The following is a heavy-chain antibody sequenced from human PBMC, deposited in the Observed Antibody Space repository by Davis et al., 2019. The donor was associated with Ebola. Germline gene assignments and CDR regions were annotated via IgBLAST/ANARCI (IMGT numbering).Heavy chain of an antibody. D-gene: IGHD4-17*01. J-gene: IGHJ4*02. V-gene: IGHV4-34*01. CDR1: GGSFTDYF. Sequence: SETLSLTCAVYGGSFTDYFWSWIRQPPEKGLEWIGEISHHNGYTNYNPSLSSRVAISVDSSKNQFSLKINSVTAADTATYYCARTTKTNIEDSGLGYNSFDYWGQGVLVSVSS. CDR2: ISHHNGYT. CDR3: ARTTKTNIEDSGLGYNSFDY.